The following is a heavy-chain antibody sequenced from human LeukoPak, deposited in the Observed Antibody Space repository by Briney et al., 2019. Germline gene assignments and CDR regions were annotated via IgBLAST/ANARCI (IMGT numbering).Heavy chain of an antibody. D-gene: IGHD6-6*01. V-gene: IGHV4-39*01. CDR2: IYYSGST. J-gene: IGHJ5*02. CDR3: ARRQYSTSPFDP. CDR1: GGSISSSSYY. Sequence: SKTLSLTCTVSGGSISSSSYYWGWIRQPPGKGLEWIGGIYYSGSTYYNPSLKSRVTISLETSKNQFSLNLTSVTATDTAVYFCARRQYSTSPFDPWGQGALVTVSS.